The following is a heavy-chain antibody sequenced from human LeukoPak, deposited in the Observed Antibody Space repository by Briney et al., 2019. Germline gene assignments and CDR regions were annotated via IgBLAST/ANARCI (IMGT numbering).Heavy chain of an antibody. J-gene: IGHJ4*02. Sequence: SETLSLTCTVSGGSISSGSYYWSWIRQPAGKGLEWIGRIYTSGSTNYNPSLKSRVTISVDTSKNQFSLKLSSVTAADTAVYYCASTITYYYDSSGYYIDYWGQGTLVTVSS. CDR3: ASTITYYYDSSGYYIDY. V-gene: IGHV4-61*02. CDR1: GGSISSGSYY. D-gene: IGHD3-22*01. CDR2: IYTSGST.